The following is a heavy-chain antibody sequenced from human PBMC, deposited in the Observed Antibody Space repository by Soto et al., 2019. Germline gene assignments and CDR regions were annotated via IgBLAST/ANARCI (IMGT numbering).Heavy chain of an antibody. CDR3: GRDVRNLESGSYSYEN. V-gene: IGHV3-7*04. J-gene: IGHJ4*02. Sequence: PVGSLRLSCAASGFSFSSYWMTWVRQAPGKGLEWVANIKQDGSEKYYADSVKGRFTISRDNAKNTLYLQMTSLRAEDTAVYFCGRDVRNLESGSYSYENWGQGTLVTVSS. CDR2: IKQDGSEK. CDR1: GFSFSSYW. D-gene: IGHD1-26*01.